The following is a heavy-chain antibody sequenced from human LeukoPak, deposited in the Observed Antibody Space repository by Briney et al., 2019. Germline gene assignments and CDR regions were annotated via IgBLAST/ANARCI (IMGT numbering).Heavy chain of an antibody. V-gene: IGHV3-30-3*01. Sequence: GGSLRLSCAASGFTFSTYAMQWVRPAPGKGLEWVAVISYDGNTKYYADSVKGRFTISRDNSKNTLYLQMNSLRTEDTAVYYCAPRLELNWGQGTLVTVSS. CDR1: GFTFSTYA. J-gene: IGHJ4*02. CDR3: APRLELN. CDR2: ISYDGNTK. D-gene: IGHD1-7*01.